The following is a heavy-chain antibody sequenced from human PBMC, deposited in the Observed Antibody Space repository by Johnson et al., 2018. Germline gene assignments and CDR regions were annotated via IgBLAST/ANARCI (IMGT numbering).Heavy chain of an antibody. Sequence: QVQLVQCGGGVVQPGRSLRLSCAASGFTFSSYGMHGVRQAPGTGLEWVAVIAYDGSNKYYAESVKGRFTISRDNSKNTLDLQMNSLRAEDTAVYYCARSKAYYYDSSGYRDYYYFMDVWGKGTTVTVSS. CDR3: ARSKAYYYDSSGYRDYYYFMDV. CDR2: IAYDGSNK. V-gene: IGHV3-30*03. J-gene: IGHJ6*03. CDR1: GFTFSSYG. D-gene: IGHD3-22*01.